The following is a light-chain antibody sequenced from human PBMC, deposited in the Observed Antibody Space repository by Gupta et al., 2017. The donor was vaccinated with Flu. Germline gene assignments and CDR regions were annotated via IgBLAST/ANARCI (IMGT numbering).Light chain of an antibody. J-gene: IGKJ4*01. CDR3: HQSRSLPLT. Sequence: EIVLTQSPNFQSVTPKDAVTITCRARESVGRSLHWYQQKAGQSPKLLIKSASQSLSGVPSRFSGGGSGTDFTLTINSLESEDAATYYCHQSRSLPLTFGGGTKVEIK. CDR2: SAS. V-gene: IGKV6-21*01. CDR1: ESVGRS.